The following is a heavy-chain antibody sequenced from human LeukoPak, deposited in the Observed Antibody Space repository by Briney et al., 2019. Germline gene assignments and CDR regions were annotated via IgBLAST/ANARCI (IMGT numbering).Heavy chain of an antibody. D-gene: IGHD1-26*01. J-gene: IGHJ3*02. V-gene: IGHV4-61*01. CDR3: ARASRIVGAVKGAFDI. Sequence: KTSETLSLTCTVSGGSVSSGSYYWSWIRQPPGKGLEWIGYIYYSGSTNYNPSLKSRVTISVDTSKNQFSLKLSSVTAADTAAYYCARASRIVGAVKGAFDIWGQGTMVTVSS. CDR1: GGSVSSGSYY. CDR2: IYYSGST.